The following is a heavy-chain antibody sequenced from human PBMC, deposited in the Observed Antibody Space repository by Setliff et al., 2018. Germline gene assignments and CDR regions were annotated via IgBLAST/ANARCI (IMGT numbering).Heavy chain of an antibody. CDR1: GYSISSGYY. J-gene: IGHJ6*02. Sequence: ETLSLTCAVSGYSISSGYYWGWIRQSPGKGLEWVANIKQDGSEKYYVDSVKGRFTISRDNAKNSLYLQMNSLRAEDTAVYYCARDHSYGYSLYYYYYYGMDVWGQGTTVTV. V-gene: IGHV3-7*01. CDR2: IKQDGSEK. CDR3: ARDHSYGYSLYYYYYYGMDV. D-gene: IGHD5-18*01.